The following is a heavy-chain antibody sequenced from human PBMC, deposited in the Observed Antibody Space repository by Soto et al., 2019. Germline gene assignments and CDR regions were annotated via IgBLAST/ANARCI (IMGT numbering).Heavy chain of an antibody. V-gene: IGHV1-18*01. CDR1: GYTFTSYG. D-gene: IGHD1-26*01. CDR3: ARELGGSYYAPVDY. J-gene: IGHJ4*02. CDR2: ISAYNGNT. Sequence: QVQLVQSGAEVKKPGASVQVSCKPSGYTFTSYGISWVRQAPGQGLEWMGWISAYNGNTKYAQKLQGRVTTTTDTSTGTAYMELGSLRSDDTAVYYCARELGGSYYAPVDYWGQGTLVTVSS.